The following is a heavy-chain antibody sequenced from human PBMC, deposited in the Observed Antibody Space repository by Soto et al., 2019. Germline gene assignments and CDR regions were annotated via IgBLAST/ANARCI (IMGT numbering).Heavy chain of an antibody. V-gene: IGHV1-8*01. CDR1: GYTFTSYD. J-gene: IGHJ5*02. D-gene: IGHD6-13*01. CDR3: ARCWVAAADTWFDP. CDR2: MNPNSGNT. Sequence: QVQLVQSGAEVKKPGASVKVSCKASGYTFTSYDINWVRQATGQGLEWMGWMNPNSGNTGYAQKFQGRVTMTRNTSISTAYMELSSLRSEDTAVYYCARCWVAAADTWFDPWGQGTLVTVSS.